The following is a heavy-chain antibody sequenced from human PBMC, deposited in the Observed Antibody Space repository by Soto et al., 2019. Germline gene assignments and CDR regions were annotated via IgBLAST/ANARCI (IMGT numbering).Heavy chain of an antibody. V-gene: IGHV4-59*01. CDR3: ARGERGITIFGVVIPYYFDY. J-gene: IGHJ4*02. CDR2: IYYSGST. Sequence: SETLSLTCTVSGGSISSYYWSWIRQPPGKGLEWIGYIYYSGSTNYNPSLKSRVTISVDTSKNQFSLKLSSVTAADTAVYYCARGERGITIFGVVIPYYFDYWGQGTLVTVSS. D-gene: IGHD3-3*01. CDR1: GGSISSYY.